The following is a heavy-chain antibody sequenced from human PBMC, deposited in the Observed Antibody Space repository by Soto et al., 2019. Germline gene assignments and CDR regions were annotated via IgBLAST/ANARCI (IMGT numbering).Heavy chain of an antibody. V-gene: IGHV1-69*01. J-gene: IGHJ5*02. Sequence: QVQLVQSGAEVKKPGSSVKVSCKASGGTFSSYAISWVRQAPGQGLEWVGEIIPIFGTANYAQKFQDRVTIAADESTSTAYMGLSSLRSEDTAVYYCARGGLRYFDWLFSYNWFDPWVQGTLVTVSS. CDR2: IIPIFGTA. CDR3: ARGGLRYFDWLFSYNWFDP. D-gene: IGHD3-9*01. CDR1: GGTFSSYA.